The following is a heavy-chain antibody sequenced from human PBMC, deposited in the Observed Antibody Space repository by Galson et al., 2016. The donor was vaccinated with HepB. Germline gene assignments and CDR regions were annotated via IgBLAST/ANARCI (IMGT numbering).Heavy chain of an antibody. CDR3: TRDLSSETPGP. V-gene: IGHV1-8*01. D-gene: IGHD4-23*01. CDR1: GYPFSSYD. CDR2: MNPISGNT. Sequence: SVKVSCKASGYPFSSYDFNWVRQAAGQGLEWMGWMNPISGNTGYAQKFQGRVTMTRNTSISTAYMELSSLRSEDTAVYYCTRDLSSETPGPWGQGTLVTVS. J-gene: IGHJ5*02.